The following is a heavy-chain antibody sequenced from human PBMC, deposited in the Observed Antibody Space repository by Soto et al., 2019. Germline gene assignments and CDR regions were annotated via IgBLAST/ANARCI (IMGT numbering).Heavy chain of an antibody. CDR1: GGSISSGGYS. J-gene: IGHJ5*02. CDR2: IYHSGST. CDR3: ARGRDGWYSRLNWFDP. D-gene: IGHD6-13*01. V-gene: IGHV4-30-2*01. Sequence: SETLSLTCAVSGGSISSGGYSWSWIRQPPGKGLEWIGYIYHSGSTYYNPSLKSRVTISVDRSKNQFSLKLSSVTAADTAVYYCARGRDGWYSRLNWFDPWAQGTLVTVSS.